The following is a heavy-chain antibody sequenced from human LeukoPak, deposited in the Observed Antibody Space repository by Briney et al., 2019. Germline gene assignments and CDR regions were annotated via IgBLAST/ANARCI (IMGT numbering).Heavy chain of an antibody. CDR3: ARINYDFWSGYEH. D-gene: IGHD3-3*01. Sequence: SETLSLTCTVSGGSISSYYWSWIRQPPGKGLEWIGYIYYSGSTNYNPSLKSRVTISVDTSKNQFSLKLSSVTAADTAVYYCARINYDFWSGYEHWGQGTLVTVSS. J-gene: IGHJ1*01. CDR2: IYYSGST. V-gene: IGHV4-59*01. CDR1: GGSISSYY.